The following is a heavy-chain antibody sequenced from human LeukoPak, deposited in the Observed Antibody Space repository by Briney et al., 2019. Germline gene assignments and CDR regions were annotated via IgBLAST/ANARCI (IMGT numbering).Heavy chain of an antibody. D-gene: IGHD6-25*01. CDR2: ISGDGNFK. CDR1: GFTLNTYW. V-gene: IGHV3-74*01. CDR3: TATPWGGAAAIFDY. J-gene: IGHJ4*02. Sequence: PGGSLRLSCAATGFTLNTYWIHWVRQTPQTGLEWVAGISGDGNFKRNADSVRGRFTIFTDNAKSTVSLQVSSLRAEDTAVYYCTATPWGGAAAIFDYWGQGILVTVSS.